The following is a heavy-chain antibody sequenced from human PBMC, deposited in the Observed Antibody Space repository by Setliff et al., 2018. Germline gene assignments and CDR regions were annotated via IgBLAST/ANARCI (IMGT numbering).Heavy chain of an antibody. V-gene: IGHV5-51*01. CDR1: GYSFTSYW. Sequence: PGESLTISCKGSGYSFTSYWIAWVRQMPGKGLEWMGIIYPGDSDTRYSPSFQGQVTISADRSTRTAYLQWSSLKASDTAFYYCARSDYGDYFAWDSYGMDVWGQGTTVTVS. D-gene: IGHD4-17*01. J-gene: IGHJ6*02. CDR2: IYPGDSDT. CDR3: ARSDYGDYFAWDSYGMDV.